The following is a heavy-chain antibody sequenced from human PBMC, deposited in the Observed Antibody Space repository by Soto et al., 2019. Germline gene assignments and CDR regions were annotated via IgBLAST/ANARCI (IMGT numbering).Heavy chain of an antibody. Sequence: PGGSLRLSCAASGFTFSTYGVHWVRQAPGKGLEWVAVIWYDGSNKYYADSVKGRFTISRDNSKNTLYLQMNSLRAEDTAVYYCVPLMLQFLDYWGRGTLVTVSS. CDR3: VPLMLQFLDY. D-gene: IGHD4-4*01. CDR2: IWYDGSNK. V-gene: IGHV3-33*01. J-gene: IGHJ4*02. CDR1: GFTFSTYG.